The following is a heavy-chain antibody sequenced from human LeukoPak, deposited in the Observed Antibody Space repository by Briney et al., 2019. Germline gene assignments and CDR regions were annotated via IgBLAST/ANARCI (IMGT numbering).Heavy chain of an antibody. Sequence: SETLSLTCTVSGASVSSYFWTWIRQSPGKGLEEIGYIYYSGTTNYNPSLKSRVTISVDTSKNQFSLNLSFVVAADTAVYYCARLTGWNTFDYWGQGILVTISS. CDR1: GASVSSYF. CDR3: ARLTGWNTFDY. D-gene: IGHD7-27*01. V-gene: IGHV4-59*02. CDR2: IYYSGTT. J-gene: IGHJ4*02.